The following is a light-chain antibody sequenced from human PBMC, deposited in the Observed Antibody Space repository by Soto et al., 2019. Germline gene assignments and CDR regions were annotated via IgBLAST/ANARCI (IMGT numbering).Light chain of an antibody. Sequence: EIVMTQSPATLSVSPGGRATLSCRASQSVSNSLAWYQQKPGQAPRLLISSASIRASGIPVRFSGSGSGTEFSLTISSLQSGDFATYFCQQYDDWPFTFGQGTKLEIK. CDR2: SAS. CDR1: QSVSNS. J-gene: IGKJ2*01. V-gene: IGKV3D-15*01. CDR3: QQYDDWPFT.